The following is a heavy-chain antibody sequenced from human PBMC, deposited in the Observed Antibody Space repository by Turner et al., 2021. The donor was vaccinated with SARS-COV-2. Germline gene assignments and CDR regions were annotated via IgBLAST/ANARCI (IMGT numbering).Heavy chain of an antibody. Sequence: QVQLVASGGGVVQPGRSLRLSCAASGFTFSSYGMHWVRQAPGKGLEWMAVISSDGSNKYYADSVKGRFTISRDNSKNTLYLQMSSLRAEDTAVYYCAKCGYQYYHYYYMDVWGKGTTVTVS. CDR3: AKCGYQYYHYYYMDV. CDR1: GFTFSSYG. CDR2: ISSDGSNK. V-gene: IGHV3-30*18. D-gene: IGHD6-25*01. J-gene: IGHJ6*03.